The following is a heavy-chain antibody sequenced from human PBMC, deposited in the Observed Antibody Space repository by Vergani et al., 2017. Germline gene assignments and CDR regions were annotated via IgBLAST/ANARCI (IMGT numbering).Heavy chain of an antibody. J-gene: IGHJ4*02. Sequence: AASGFTFDDYGMSWVRQASGKGLEWVSGINWNGGSTGYADSVKGRFTISRDNAKNSLYLQMNSLRAEDTALYYCARERNAYYDFWSGYYTQYYFDYWGQGTLVTVSS. CDR2: INWNGGST. V-gene: IGHV3-20*04. CDR3: ARERNAYYDFWSGYYTQYYFDY. D-gene: IGHD3-3*01. CDR1: GFTFDDYG.